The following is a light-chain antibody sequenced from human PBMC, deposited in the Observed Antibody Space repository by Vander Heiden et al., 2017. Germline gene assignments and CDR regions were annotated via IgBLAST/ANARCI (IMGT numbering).Light chain of an antibody. Sequence: QSALTPPASVSGSPGQSITISCTGTNSDVGASEYVSWYQHHPGKAPKLIIYDVSYRPSGVSNRFSGSKSGNTASLTISGLQADDESDYFCSSYTSGSSPDVLFGGGTKLTVL. CDR1: NSDVGASEY. CDR3: SSYTSGSSPDVL. CDR2: DVS. V-gene: IGLV2-14*03. J-gene: IGLJ2*01.